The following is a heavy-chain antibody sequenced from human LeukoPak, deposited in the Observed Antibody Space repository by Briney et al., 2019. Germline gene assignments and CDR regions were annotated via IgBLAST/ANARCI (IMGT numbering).Heavy chain of an antibody. V-gene: IGHV4-59*01. D-gene: IGHD4-17*01. Sequence: SETLSLTCTVSGGSISSYYWSWIRQPPGKGLEWIGYIYYSGSTNYNPSLKSRVTISVDTSKNQFSLKLSSVTAADTAVYYCARVMPATVTTRSTVFDYWGQGTLVTVSS. J-gene: IGHJ4*02. CDR1: GGSISSYY. CDR2: IYYSGST. CDR3: ARVMPATVTTRSTVFDY.